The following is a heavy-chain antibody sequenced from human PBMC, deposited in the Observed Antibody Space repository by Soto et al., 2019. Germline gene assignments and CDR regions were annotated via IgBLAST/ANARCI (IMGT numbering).Heavy chain of an antibody. J-gene: IGHJ4*02. CDR3: ARARYPITGTYYFDY. D-gene: IGHD1-20*01. CDR1: GGTFSSYA. CDR2: IIPIFGTA. V-gene: IGHV1-69*06. Sequence: ASVKVSCKASGGTFSSYAISWVRQAPGQGLEWMGGIIPIFGTANYAQKFQGRVTITADKSTSTAYMELSSLRSEDTAVYYCARARYPITGTYYFDYWGQGTLVTVSS.